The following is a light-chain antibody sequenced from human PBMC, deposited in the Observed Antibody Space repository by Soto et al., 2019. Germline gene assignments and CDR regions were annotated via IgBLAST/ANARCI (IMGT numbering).Light chain of an antibody. J-gene: IGKJ5*01. V-gene: IGKV1-39*01. Sequence: EIRRTQSPSSLSEYVGDRVTINRRASQSISSYLNWYQQKPGKAPKLLIYAASSLQSGVPSRLSGSGSGTDFTLTISSVQPEDFATYYCQQSYSTPLTFGQGTRVDIK. CDR3: QQSYSTPLT. CDR2: AAS. CDR1: QSISSY.